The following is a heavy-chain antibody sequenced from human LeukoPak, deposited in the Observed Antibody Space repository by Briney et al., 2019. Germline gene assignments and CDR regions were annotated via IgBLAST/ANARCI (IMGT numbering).Heavy chain of an antibody. Sequence: GGSLRLSCAASGFTVSSNYMSWVRQAPGKGLEWVSVIYSGGSTYYADSVKGRFTISRDNSKNTLYLQMNSLRAEDTAVYYCARDLGYYDFWSGYYSGGFDYWGQGTLVTVSS. CDR1: GFTVSSNY. V-gene: IGHV3-53*01. J-gene: IGHJ4*02. CDR3: ARDLGYYDFWSGYYSGGFDY. CDR2: IYSGGST. D-gene: IGHD3-3*01.